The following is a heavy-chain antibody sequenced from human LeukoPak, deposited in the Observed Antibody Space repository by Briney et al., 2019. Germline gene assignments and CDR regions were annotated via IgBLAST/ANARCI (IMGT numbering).Heavy chain of an antibody. CDR3: ARDIRSHNGPGGYYYYYMDV. V-gene: IGHV4-4*07. J-gene: IGHJ6*03. CDR2: IYASGST. CDR1: GGSMSDSY. D-gene: IGHD2-8*01. Sequence: KPSETLSLTCTVSGGSMSDSYWSWIRQPAGKGLEWIGRIYASGSTNYNPSLKSRVTLSVDTSSNQFSLTLSSVTAADTAVYHCARDIRSHNGPGGYYYYYMDVWGKGTTVTVSS.